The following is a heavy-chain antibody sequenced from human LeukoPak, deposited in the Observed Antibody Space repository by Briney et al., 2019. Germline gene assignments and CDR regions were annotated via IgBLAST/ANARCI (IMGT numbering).Heavy chain of an antibody. CDR1: GFTVSSNY. J-gene: IGHJ6*02. CDR2: IYSGGST. Sequence: GGSLRLSCAASGFTVSSNYMSWVRQAPGKGLEWVSVIYSGGSTHYADSVKGRFTISRDNSKNTLYLQMNSLRAEDTAVYYCARVSAFGTDYYYYGMDVWGQGTTVTVSS. V-gene: IGHV3-66*01. D-gene: IGHD3-16*01. CDR3: ARVSAFGTDYYYYGMDV.